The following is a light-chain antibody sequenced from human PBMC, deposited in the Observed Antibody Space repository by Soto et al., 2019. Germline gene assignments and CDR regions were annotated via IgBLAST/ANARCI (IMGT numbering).Light chain of an antibody. CDR2: WAS. Sequence: IVMTQSPDSLAVSVGDSATINCNSSQSFLYRSNNKNYLAWYQQKPGQPPKLLIYWASTRESGVPDRFIGSGSGTDFTLTISSLQAEDVAVYYCQEYYSTPAWTFGQGTKVDIK. CDR1: QSFLYRSNNKNY. CDR3: QEYYSTPAWT. V-gene: IGKV4-1*01. J-gene: IGKJ1*01.